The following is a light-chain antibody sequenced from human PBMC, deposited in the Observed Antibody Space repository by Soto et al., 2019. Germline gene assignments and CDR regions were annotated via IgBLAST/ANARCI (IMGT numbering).Light chain of an antibody. CDR1: SSNIGVNT. CDR2: TND. V-gene: IGLV1-44*01. J-gene: IGLJ1*01. CDR3: VAWDDSLNGYV. Sequence: QLVLTQPPSASGTPGQRVTISCSGSSSNIGVNTVTWYQHLPRAAPKLLIYTNDQRPSGVPDRFSASKSGTAASLAISGLQSEDEADYYCVAWDDSLNGYVFGTGTKVTVL.